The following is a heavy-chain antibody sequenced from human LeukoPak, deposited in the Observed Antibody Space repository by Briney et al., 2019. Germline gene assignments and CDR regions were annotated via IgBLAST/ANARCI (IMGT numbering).Heavy chain of an antibody. Sequence: ASVKVSCKASGYTFTGYYMHWVRQAPGQGLEWMGWINPNSGGTNYPQKFQGRVTMARDTSISTAYMELSRLRSDDTAVYYCARDNDYSNFQNAFDIWGQGTMVTVSS. CDR3: ARDNDYSNFQNAFDI. CDR2: INPNSGGT. CDR1: GYTFTGYY. J-gene: IGHJ3*02. D-gene: IGHD4-11*01. V-gene: IGHV1-2*02.